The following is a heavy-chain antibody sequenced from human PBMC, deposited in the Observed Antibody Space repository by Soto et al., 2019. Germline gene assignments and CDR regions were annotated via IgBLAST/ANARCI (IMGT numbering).Heavy chain of an antibody. V-gene: IGHV4-34*01. CDR2: INHSGST. Sequence: SETLSLTCAVYGGSFSGYYWSWIRQPPGKGLEWIGEINHSGSTNYNPSLKSRVTISVDTSKNQFSLKLSSVTAADTAVYYCARISGYSGYDPNFDYWGQGTLVTVSS. CDR3: ARISGYSGYDPNFDY. D-gene: IGHD5-12*01. CDR1: GGSFSGYY. J-gene: IGHJ4*02.